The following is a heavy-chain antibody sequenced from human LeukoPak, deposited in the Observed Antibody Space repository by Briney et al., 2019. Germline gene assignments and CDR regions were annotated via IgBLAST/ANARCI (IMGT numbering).Heavy chain of an antibody. CDR3: AKVGYGDLDH. CDR1: GHMFSSYA. V-gene: IGHV3-23*01. CDR2: ISGSGEFT. D-gene: IGHD4-17*01. Sequence: GGSLRLSCAASGHMFSSYAMTWVRQAPGKGLEWVSSISGSGEFTDYADSVKGRFTISRDNPENTVYLQMSSLRVDDTATYFCAKVGYGDLDHWGQGVLVPVSS. J-gene: IGHJ4*02.